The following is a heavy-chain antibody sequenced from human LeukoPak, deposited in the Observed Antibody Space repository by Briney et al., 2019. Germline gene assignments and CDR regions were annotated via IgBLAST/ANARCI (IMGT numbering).Heavy chain of an antibody. V-gene: IGHV4-30-4*01. J-gene: IGHJ5*02. CDR1: GGSISSGDYY. D-gene: IGHD2-15*01. CDR3: ARAGVDPKTFPFRWFDP. CDR2: IYYSGST. Sequence: SQTLSLTCTVSGGSISSGDYYWSWIRQPPGKGLEWIGYIYYSGSTYYNPSLKSRVTISVDTSKNQFSLKLSSVTAADTAVYYCARAGVDPKTFPFRWFDPWGQGTLVTVSS.